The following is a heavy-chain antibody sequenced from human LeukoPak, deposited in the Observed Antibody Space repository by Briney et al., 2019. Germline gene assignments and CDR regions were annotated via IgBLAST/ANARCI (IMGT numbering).Heavy chain of an antibody. D-gene: IGHD4-17*01. Sequence: GGSLRLSCAASGFIFSSYAMNWVRQAPGKGLEWVSSISGSGSYIHYADSMKGRFTISRDNAKKSVYLRMSRLRAEATAVYYCARGLGSGDYVANAFDFWGRGTTVSVS. CDR1: GFIFSSYA. V-gene: IGHV3-21*01. J-gene: IGHJ3*01. CDR3: ARGLGSGDYVANAFDF. CDR2: ISGSGSYI.